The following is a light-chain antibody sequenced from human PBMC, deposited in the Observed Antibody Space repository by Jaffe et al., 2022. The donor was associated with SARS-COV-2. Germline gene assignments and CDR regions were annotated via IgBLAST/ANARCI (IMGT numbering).Light chain of an antibody. CDR3: CSYAGNYTWV. CDR1: GSDVGDYNY. Sequence: QSALTQPRSVSGSPGQSVTISCTGTGSDVGDYNYVSWYQQHPGKAPKLMIYDVTKRPSGVPDRFSGSKSGNTASLTISGLQAEDEADYCCCSYAGNYTWVFGGGTKLTVL. J-gene: IGLJ3*02. V-gene: IGLV2-11*01. CDR2: DVT.